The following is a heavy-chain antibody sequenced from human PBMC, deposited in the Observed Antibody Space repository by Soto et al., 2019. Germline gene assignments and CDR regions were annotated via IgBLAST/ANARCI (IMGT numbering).Heavy chain of an antibody. J-gene: IGHJ4*02. D-gene: IGHD6-13*01. CDR3: ARDPDLLVAAAAVDY. Sequence: GGSLRLSCAASGFTFSSYIMNWVRQAPGKGLEWVSSISSSSSYIYYADSVKGRFTISRDNAKNSLYLQMNSLRAEDTAVYYCARDPDLLVAAAAVDYWGQGTLVTVSS. CDR1: GFTFSSYI. V-gene: IGHV3-21*01. CDR2: ISSSSSYI.